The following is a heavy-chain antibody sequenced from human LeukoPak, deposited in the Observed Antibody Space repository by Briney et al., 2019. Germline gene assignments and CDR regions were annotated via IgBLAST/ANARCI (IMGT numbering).Heavy chain of an antibody. D-gene: IGHD3-22*01. CDR3: ARDDSSGHSSDWFDP. CDR2: INPSGGST. V-gene: IGHV1-46*01. CDR1: GYTFTGYY. Sequence: GASVKVSCKASGYTFTGYYMHWVRQAPGQGLEWMGIINPSGGSTSYAQKFQGRVTMTRDTSTSTVYMELSSLRSEDTAVYYCARDDSSGHSSDWFDPWGQGTLLTVSS. J-gene: IGHJ5*02.